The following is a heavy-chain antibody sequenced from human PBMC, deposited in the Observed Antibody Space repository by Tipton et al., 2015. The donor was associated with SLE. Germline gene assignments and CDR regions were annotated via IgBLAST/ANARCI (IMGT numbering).Heavy chain of an antibody. CDR2: IFSSGNT. Sequence: TLSLTCTVSGDSMNSGVYYWSWLRQPAGKGLEWIGRIFSSGNTIYNPSLKSRDTISEDTSKTQFSLRLSSVTAADTAVYYCAREGISYCGGDCRGSFDYWGQGSLVTVSS. V-gene: IGHV4-61*02. CDR1: GDSMNSGVYY. J-gene: IGHJ4*02. D-gene: IGHD2-21*01. CDR3: AREGISYCGGDCRGSFDY.